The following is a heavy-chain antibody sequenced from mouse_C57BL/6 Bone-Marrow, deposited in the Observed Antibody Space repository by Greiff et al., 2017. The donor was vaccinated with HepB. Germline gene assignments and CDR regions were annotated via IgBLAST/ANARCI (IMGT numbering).Heavy chain of an antibody. D-gene: IGHD1-1*01. Sequence: VQLQQSGPELVKPGASVKISCKASGYSFTDYNMNWVKQSNGKSLEWIGVINPNYGTTSYNQKFKGKATLTVDQSSSTAYMQLNSLTSEDSAVYYCAMVFTTVYYYAMDYWGQGTSVTVSS. V-gene: IGHV1-39*01. CDR3: AMVFTTVYYYAMDY. CDR1: GYSFTDYN. CDR2: INPNYGTT. J-gene: IGHJ4*01.